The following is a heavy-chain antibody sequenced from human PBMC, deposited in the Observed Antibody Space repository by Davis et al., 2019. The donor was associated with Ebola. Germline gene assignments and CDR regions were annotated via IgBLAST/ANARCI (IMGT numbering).Heavy chain of an antibody. D-gene: IGHD1-26*01. CDR3: SGSYRGFDY. CDR1: GFTFSGSA. V-gene: IGHV3-73*01. CDR2: IRSKANSYAT. J-gene: IGHJ4*02. Sequence: GGSLKISCAASGFTFSGSAMHWVRQASGKGLEWVGRIRSKANSYATAYAASVKGRFTISRDDSKNTAYLQMNSLKTEDTAVYYCSGSYRGFDYWGQGTLVTVSS.